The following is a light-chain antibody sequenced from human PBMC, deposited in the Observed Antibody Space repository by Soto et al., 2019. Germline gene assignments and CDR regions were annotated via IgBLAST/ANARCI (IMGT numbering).Light chain of an antibody. V-gene: IGKV1-39*01. J-gene: IGKJ1*01. CDR2: AAS. Sequence: DIQMTQSPSSLSASVGDRVTITCRASQTISSYLNWYQQKPGKAPKLLIYAASTLESGVPSRLSGNRSGTDFTLTISSLQPEDFAAYYCQQSSRTPWTFGQGTKVEIK. CDR1: QTISSY. CDR3: QQSSRTPWT.